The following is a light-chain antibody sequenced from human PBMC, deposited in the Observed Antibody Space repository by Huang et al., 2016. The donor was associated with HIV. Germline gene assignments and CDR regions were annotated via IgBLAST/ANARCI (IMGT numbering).Light chain of an antibody. J-gene: IGKJ2*01. Sequence: EIVLTQSPGTLSLSPGERATLSCRASQSLSSRYLACYQQRPGQSPRLLIYDSSTSATGIPGRFSGSGSGTDFTLTISRLEPEDFVVYYCQQYGSAPPYTFGQGTKLEIK. CDR3: QQYGSAPPYT. V-gene: IGKV3-20*01. CDR1: QSLSSRY. CDR2: DSS.